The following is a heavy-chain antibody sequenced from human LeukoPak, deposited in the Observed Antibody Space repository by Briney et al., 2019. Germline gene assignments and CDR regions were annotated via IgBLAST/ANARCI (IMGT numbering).Heavy chain of an antibody. Sequence: GGSLRLSCAVSGFTFSSYAMNWVRQAPGKGPEWVSVISDSGSGTYYADAVKGRFTISRDNSKNTVYLQMNSLRAEDTAVYYCARDGSYYYMDVWGKGTTVTVSS. CDR2: ISDSGSGT. V-gene: IGHV3-23*01. CDR3: ARDGSYYYMDV. CDR1: GFTFSSYA. J-gene: IGHJ6*03. D-gene: IGHD3-10*01.